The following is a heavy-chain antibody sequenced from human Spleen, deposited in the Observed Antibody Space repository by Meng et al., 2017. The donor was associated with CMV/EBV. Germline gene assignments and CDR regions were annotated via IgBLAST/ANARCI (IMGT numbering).Heavy chain of an antibody. CDR3: ARVGTYYDFWSGSRNYGMDV. Sequence: SETLSLTCTVSGYSISSGYYGGWIRQPPGKGLEWIGSIYHSGSTYYNPSLKSRVTISVDTSKNQFSLKLSSVTAADTAVYYCARVGTYYDFWSGSRNYGMDVWGQGTTVTVSS. CDR2: IYHSGST. V-gene: IGHV4-38-2*02. D-gene: IGHD3-3*01. J-gene: IGHJ6*02. CDR1: GYSISSGYY.